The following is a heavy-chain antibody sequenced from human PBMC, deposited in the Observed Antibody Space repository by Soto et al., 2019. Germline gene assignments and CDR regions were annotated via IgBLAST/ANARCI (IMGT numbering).Heavy chain of an antibody. CDR3: AKGPIFAVENIYDY. D-gene: IGHD3-3*01. CDR1: GFTFSSYA. Sequence: DVQLLESGGDLVQPGGSLRLSCAASGFTFSSYAMSWVRQAPGKGLEWVSSMSGAGRSSYDADSVKGRFTISRDNSKNTLYLQMNNLRAEDTALYYCAKGPIFAVENIYDYWGQGTLVTVSS. CDR2: MSGAGRSS. V-gene: IGHV3-23*01. J-gene: IGHJ4*02.